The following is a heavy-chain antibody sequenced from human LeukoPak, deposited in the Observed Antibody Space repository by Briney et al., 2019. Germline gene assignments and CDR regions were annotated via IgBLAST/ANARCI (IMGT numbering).Heavy chain of an antibody. Sequence: SETLSLTCTVSGGSISSYHWSWIRQPPGEGLEWIGHIYYTGRTNYNPSLKSRVTISLDTSKNQFSLKLTSVTAADTAVYYCTRSLGVVIHGGMDVWGQGTTVTVSS. J-gene: IGHJ6*02. V-gene: IGHV4-59*01. CDR2: IYYTGRT. D-gene: IGHD3-3*01. CDR3: TRSLGVVIHGGMDV. CDR1: GGSISSYH.